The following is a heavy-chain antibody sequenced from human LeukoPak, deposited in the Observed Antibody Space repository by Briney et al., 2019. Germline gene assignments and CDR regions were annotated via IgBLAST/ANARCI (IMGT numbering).Heavy chain of an antibody. Sequence: PGGSLRLSCAASGFTFSHYDLRWVRQAPGKGLEGVSGLSVNGDSTFYADSVRGRFTIARDNSRATLSLQMHRLRAEDTVTYYCVRSHITFYHLRYYFGFWGRGNQVMVSS. D-gene: IGHD3-16*01. J-gene: IGHJ4*02. CDR2: LSVNGDST. CDR3: VRSHITFYHLRYYFGF. V-gene: IGHV3-23*01. CDR1: GFTFSHYD.